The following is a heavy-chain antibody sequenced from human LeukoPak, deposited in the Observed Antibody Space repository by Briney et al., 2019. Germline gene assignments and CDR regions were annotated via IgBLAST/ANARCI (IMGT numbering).Heavy chain of an antibody. V-gene: IGHV4-59*01. Sequence: KPSETLSLTCTVSGGSISSYYWSWIRQPPGKGLEWIGYIYYSGSTNYNPSLKSRVTISVDTSKNQFSLKLSSVTAADTAVYYCARAHDIVVVVAATHDAFDIWGQGTMATVTS. CDR1: GGSISSYY. CDR2: IYYSGST. J-gene: IGHJ3*02. D-gene: IGHD2-15*01. CDR3: ARAHDIVVVVAATHDAFDI.